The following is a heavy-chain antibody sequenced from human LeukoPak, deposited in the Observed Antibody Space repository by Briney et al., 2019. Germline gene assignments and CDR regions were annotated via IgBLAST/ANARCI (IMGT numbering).Heavy chain of an antibody. J-gene: IGHJ3*01. D-gene: IGHD3-10*01. CDR2: IHSGGTA. Sequence: GGSLRLSCAASGFTVSGHYMSWVRQAPGKGLEWVSVIHSGGTAYYADSVKGRFTISRDNSKNTLFLQLNSLRPEDTALYYCARGGLGGEALEVWGQGTMVTVSP. CDR3: ARGGLGGEALEV. V-gene: IGHV3-66*02. CDR1: GFTVSGHY.